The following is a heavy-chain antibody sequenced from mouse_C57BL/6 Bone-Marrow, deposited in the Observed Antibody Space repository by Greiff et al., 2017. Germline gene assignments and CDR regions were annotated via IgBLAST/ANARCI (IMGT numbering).Heavy chain of an antibody. CDR2: INPGSGGT. CDR1: GYAFTNYL. CDR3: AREGTTVVPWYFDV. Sequence: VQLQQSGAELVRPGPSVKVSCKASGYAFTNYLIEWVKQRPGQGLEWIGVINPGSGGTNYNEKFKGKATLTADKSSSTAYMQLSSLTSEDSAVYFCAREGTTVVPWYFDVWGTGTTVTVSS. J-gene: IGHJ1*03. D-gene: IGHD1-1*01. V-gene: IGHV1-54*01.